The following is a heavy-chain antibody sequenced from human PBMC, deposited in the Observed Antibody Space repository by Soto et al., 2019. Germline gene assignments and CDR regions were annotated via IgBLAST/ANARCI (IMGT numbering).Heavy chain of an antibody. V-gene: IGHV3-21*01. CDR1: GFTFSSYS. D-gene: IGHD6-19*01. J-gene: IGHJ4*02. CDR2: ISSSSSYI. Sequence: EVQLVESGGGLVKPGGSLRLSCAASGFTFSSYSMNWVRQAPGKGLEWVSSISSSSSYIYYADSVKGRFTISRDNAKNSLYLQMNGLRAEDTAVYYCARDLPVAVAGTEFDYWGQGTLVTVSS. CDR3: ARDLPVAVAGTEFDY.